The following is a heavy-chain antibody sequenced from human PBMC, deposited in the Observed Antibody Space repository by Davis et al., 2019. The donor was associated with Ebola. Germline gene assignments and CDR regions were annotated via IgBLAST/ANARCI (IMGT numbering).Heavy chain of an antibody. V-gene: IGHV3-23*01. CDR3: AKGFVRGTIDY. J-gene: IGHJ4*02. CDR1: GFTFSSYG. CDR2: ISGSGGST. Sequence: PGGSLRLSCAASGFTFSSYGMRWVRQAPGKGLEWVASISGSGGSTYYGDSVKGRFTFSRDNFKNTLYLQMNSLRAEDTAVYYCAKGFVRGTIDYWGQGTLVTVSS. D-gene: IGHD3-10*01.